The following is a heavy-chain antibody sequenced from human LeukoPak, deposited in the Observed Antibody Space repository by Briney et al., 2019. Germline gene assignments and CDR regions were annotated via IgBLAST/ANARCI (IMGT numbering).Heavy chain of an antibody. CDR3: ARTRHTGSYDSGFDI. CDR1: GYSISSGYY. CDR2: IYHGGST. Sequence: SETLSLTCTLSGYSISSGYYWGWIGQPPGKGLGGMGSIYHGGSTYSNPSLKSRVTISVDTSKNLFPLNLSPVTAADTAVYYCARTRHTGSYDSGFDIWGQGTMVTVSS. D-gene: IGHD1-26*01. J-gene: IGHJ3*02. V-gene: IGHV4-38-2*02.